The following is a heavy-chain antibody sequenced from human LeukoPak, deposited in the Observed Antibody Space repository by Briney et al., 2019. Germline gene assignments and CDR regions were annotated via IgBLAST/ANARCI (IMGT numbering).Heavy chain of an antibody. CDR3: ARISSSSWYPYYYYMDV. J-gene: IGHJ6*03. Sequence: SETLSLTCTVSGGSISSYYWSWIRQPAGKGLEWIGRIYTSGSTNYNPSLKSRVTMSVDTSKNQFSLKLSSVTAADTAVYYCARISSSSWYPYYYYMDVWGKGTTVTVSS. CDR1: GGSISSYY. V-gene: IGHV4-4*07. CDR2: IYTSGST. D-gene: IGHD6-13*01.